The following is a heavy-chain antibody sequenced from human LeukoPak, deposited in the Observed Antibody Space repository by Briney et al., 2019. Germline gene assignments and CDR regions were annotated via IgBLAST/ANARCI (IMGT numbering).Heavy chain of an antibody. D-gene: IGHD6-13*01. CDR1: GFTFDDYT. V-gene: IGHV3-43*01. CDR3: AKERGIAAKEYYFDY. CDR2: ISWDGGST. Sequence: GGSLRLSCAASGFTFDDYTMHWVRQAPGKGLEWVSLISWDGGSTYYADSVKGRFTISRDNSKNSLYLQMNSLRTEDTALYYCAKERGIAAKEYYFDYWGQGTLVTVSS. J-gene: IGHJ4*02.